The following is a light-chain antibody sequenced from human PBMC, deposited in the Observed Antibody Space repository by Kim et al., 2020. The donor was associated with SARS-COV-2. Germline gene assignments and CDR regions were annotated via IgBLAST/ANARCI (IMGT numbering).Light chain of an antibody. Sequence: GQAVTISCTGNSSDVGGYNYVSWYQQHPGKAPKLMIYEVSKRPSGVPDRFSGSKSDNTASLTVSGLQAGDEADYYCCSYSVTNTLVFGGGTKLTVL. CDR2: EVS. CDR3: CSYSVTNTLV. J-gene: IGLJ3*02. V-gene: IGLV2-8*01. CDR1: SSDVGGYNY.